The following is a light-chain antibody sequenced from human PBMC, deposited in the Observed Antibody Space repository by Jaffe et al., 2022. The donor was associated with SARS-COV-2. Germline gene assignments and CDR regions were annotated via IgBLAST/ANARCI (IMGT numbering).Light chain of an antibody. CDR2: AAS. J-gene: IGKJ1*01. CDR3: QESYTTPWT. V-gene: IGKV1-39*01. Sequence: DIQMTQSPSSLSASVGDGVTITCRASQNINNYLNWYQQKPGKAPKLLIFAASSLQSGVPSRFSGGGSGTDFTLTISSLQPEDFANYYCQESYTTPWTFGQGTKVEIK. CDR1: QNINNY.